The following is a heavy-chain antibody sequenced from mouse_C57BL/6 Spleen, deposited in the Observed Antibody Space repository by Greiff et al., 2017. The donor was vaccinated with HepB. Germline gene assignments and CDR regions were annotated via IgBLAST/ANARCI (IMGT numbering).Heavy chain of an antibody. Sequence: DVQLQESGPGMVKPSQSLSLTCTVTGYSITSGYDWHWIRHFPGNKLEWMGYISYSGSTNYNPSLKSRISITHDTSKNHFFLKLNSVTTEDTATYYCARDRGLYGSSPRYFDVWGTGTTVTVSS. CDR2: ISYSGST. D-gene: IGHD1-1*01. CDR3: ARDRGLYGSSPRYFDV. V-gene: IGHV3-1*01. CDR1: GYSITSGYD. J-gene: IGHJ1*03.